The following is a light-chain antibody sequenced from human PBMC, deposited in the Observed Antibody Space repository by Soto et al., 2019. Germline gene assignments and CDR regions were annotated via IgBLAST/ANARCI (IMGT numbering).Light chain of an antibody. V-gene: IGKV3-20*01. CDR2: GAS. J-gene: IGKJ3*01. Sequence: EIVLTQSPGTLSLSPGERATLSCRASQSFSSSYLAWYQQKPGQAPRLLIYGASSRATGIQDRFSASGSGTDFTLTISRLEPEDFAVYYCQQYGSSPFTFGPGTKVDIK. CDR3: QQYGSSPFT. CDR1: QSFSSSY.